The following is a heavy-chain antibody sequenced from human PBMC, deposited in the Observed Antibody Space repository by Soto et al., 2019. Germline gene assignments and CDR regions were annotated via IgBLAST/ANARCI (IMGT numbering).Heavy chain of an antibody. CDR3: ARRDRRYAFEI. Sequence: PGGSVRLSGAPSGFTFSTYSMNWVRQAPGKGLEWVSSISSDSYYIYYADSVKGRFTISRDNAKNSLYLQVNSPRADDTAVYYCARRDRRYAFEIWGQGTMVTVSS. CDR2: ISSDSYYI. D-gene: IGHD2-15*01. V-gene: IGHV3-21*01. J-gene: IGHJ3*02. CDR1: GFTFSTYS.